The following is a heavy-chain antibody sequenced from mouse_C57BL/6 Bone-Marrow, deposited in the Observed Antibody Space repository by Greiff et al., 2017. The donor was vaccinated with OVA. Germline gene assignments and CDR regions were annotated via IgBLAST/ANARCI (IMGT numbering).Heavy chain of an antibody. V-gene: IGHV7-1*01. J-gene: IGHJ3*01. Sequence: EVKLMESGGGLVQSGRSLRLSCATSGFTFSDFYMEWVRQAPGKGLEWIAASRNKANDYTTEYSASVKGRFIVSRDTSQSILYLQMNALRAEDTAIYYCARDADYGRFAYWGQGTLVTVSA. D-gene: IGHD1-1*01. CDR1: GFTFSDFY. CDR2: SRNKANDYTT. CDR3: ARDADYGRFAY.